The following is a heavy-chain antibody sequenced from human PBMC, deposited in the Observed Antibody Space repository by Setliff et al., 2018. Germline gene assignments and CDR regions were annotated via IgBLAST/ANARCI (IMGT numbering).Heavy chain of an antibody. J-gene: IGHJ4*02. V-gene: IGHV3-7*03. CDR3: ARSAVAVPGQFYFDN. CDR2: IKQDGSEK. Sequence: GGSLRLSCAASGFTFSNYWMNWVRQAPGKGLEWVANIKQDGSEKNYVDSVKGRFTISRDNARDSLYLQMNSLRAEDTAVYYCARSAVAVPGQFYFDNWGQGTQVTVSS. D-gene: IGHD6-19*01. CDR1: GFTFSNYW.